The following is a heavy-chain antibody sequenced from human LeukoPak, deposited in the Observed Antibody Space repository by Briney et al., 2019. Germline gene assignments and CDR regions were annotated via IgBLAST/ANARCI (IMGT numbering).Heavy chain of an antibody. Sequence: GGSLRLSCAGSGFTFSNSWMTWVRQAPGKGLEWVGRLKSKGGDGATDYAAPVKGRFTISRDDSKSTLYLQMNSLKTEDTAVYYCATGNRYYDSSGYYPYYFDYWGQGTLVTVSS. D-gene: IGHD3-22*01. CDR2: LKSKGGDGAT. CDR1: GFTFSNSW. V-gene: IGHV3-15*01. J-gene: IGHJ4*02. CDR3: ATGNRYYDSSGYYPYYFDY.